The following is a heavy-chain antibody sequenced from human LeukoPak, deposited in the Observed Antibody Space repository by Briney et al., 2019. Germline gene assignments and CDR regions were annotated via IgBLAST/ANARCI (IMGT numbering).Heavy chain of an antibody. J-gene: IGHJ6*03. V-gene: IGHV4-61*02. CDR3: AREASKQLGYYYYYYMDV. CDR1: GGSISSGSYY. CDR2: IYTSGST. Sequence: PSETPSLTCTVSGGSISSGSYYWSWIRQPAGKGLEWIGRIYTSGSTNYNPSLKSRVTISVDTSKNQFSLKLSSVTAADTAVYYCAREASKQLGYYYYYYMDVWGKGTTVTISS. D-gene: IGHD6-13*01.